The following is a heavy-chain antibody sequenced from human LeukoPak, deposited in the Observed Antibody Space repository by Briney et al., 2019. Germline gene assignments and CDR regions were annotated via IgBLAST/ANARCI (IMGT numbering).Heavy chain of an antibody. Sequence: GGSLRPSCAASGFTFSSYAMSWVRQAPGKGLEWVSAISGSGGSTYYADSVKGRFTISRDNSKNTLYLQMNSLRAEDTAVYYCAKVLAKQWLASGYFDYWGQGTLVTVSS. J-gene: IGHJ4*02. D-gene: IGHD6-19*01. CDR1: GFTFSSYA. CDR2: ISGSGGST. V-gene: IGHV3-23*01. CDR3: AKVLAKQWLASGYFDY.